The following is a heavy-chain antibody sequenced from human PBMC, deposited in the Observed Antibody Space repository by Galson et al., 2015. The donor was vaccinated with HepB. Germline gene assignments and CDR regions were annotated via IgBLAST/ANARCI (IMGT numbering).Heavy chain of an antibody. Sequence: SVKVSCKASGYPFLSYDINWVRQATGQGLEWMGWMNPTSGNTGYAQKFQRRVSMTRNTSISTAYMELSSLRSEDTAVYYCTRKLSQGYCNGGSCPTQYNMDVVGPATSVTVSS. V-gene: IGHV1-8*01. CDR1: GYPFLSYD. CDR2: MNPTSGNT. J-gene: IGHJ6*02. CDR3: TRKLSQGYCNGGSCPTQYNMDV. D-gene: IGHD2-15*01.